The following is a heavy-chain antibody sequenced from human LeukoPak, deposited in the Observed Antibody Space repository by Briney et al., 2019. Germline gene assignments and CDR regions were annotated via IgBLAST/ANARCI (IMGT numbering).Heavy chain of an antibody. Sequence: GGSLSLSCAASGFTLSSYAMHWVRQAPGKGLEYVSAISSNGGSTYYANSVKGRFTISRDNSKNTLYLQMGSLRAEDMAVYYCARARGSGWYVRWFDPWGQGTLVPVSS. D-gene: IGHD6-13*01. CDR3: ARARGSGWYVRWFDP. J-gene: IGHJ5*02. CDR2: ISSNGGST. V-gene: IGHV3-64*01. CDR1: GFTLSSYA.